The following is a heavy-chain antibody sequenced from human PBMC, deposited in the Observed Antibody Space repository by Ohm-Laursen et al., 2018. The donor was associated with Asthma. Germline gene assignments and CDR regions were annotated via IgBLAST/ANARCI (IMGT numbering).Heavy chain of an antibody. V-gene: IGHV4-39*01. J-gene: IGHJ1*01. CDR2: MYYSGST. D-gene: IGHD3-3*01. CDR3: FLSGYILEY. CDR1: GGSIDRSNYY. Sequence: SETLSLTCIVSGGSIDRSNYYWGWIRQPPGKGLEWIGSMYYSGSTYLNPSLKSRVAISVDTAKTQFSLKPSSVTPADTAVYFCFLSGYILEYWGQGSLVAVSS.